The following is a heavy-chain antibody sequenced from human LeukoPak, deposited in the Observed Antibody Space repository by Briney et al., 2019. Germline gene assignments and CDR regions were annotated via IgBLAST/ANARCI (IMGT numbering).Heavy chain of an antibody. V-gene: IGHV3-74*01. J-gene: IGHJ4*02. CDR1: GFTFSSYW. CDR2: IKIDGSGI. D-gene: IGHD3-10*01. CDR3: ARDSSVSDFDY. Sequence: PGGSLRLSCVASGFTFSSYWMHWVRQAPGKELVWVSRIKIDGSGIGYADSVKGRFTISRDNAKNTLYLQMNSLRAEDTAVYYCARDSSVSDFDYWGQGTLVTVSS.